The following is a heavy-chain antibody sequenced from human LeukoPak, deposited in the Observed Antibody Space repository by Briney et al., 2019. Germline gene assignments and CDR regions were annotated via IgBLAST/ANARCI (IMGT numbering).Heavy chain of an antibody. CDR2: INWNGGST. V-gene: IGHV3-20*04. CDR3: PRGDDDTAMVRGAFDI. J-gene: IGHJ3*02. Sequence: GGSLRLPCAASGLTFDDYGMSWVRQAPRKGLEWVSGINWNGGSTGYADSVKGRFTISRDNAKNSLYLQMNSLRAEDTALYYCPRGDDDTAMVRGAFDIWGQGTMVTVSS. D-gene: IGHD5-18*01. CDR1: GLTFDDYG.